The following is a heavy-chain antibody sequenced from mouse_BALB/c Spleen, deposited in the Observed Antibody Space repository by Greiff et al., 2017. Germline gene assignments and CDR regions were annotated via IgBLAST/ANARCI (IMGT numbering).Heavy chain of an antibody. V-gene: IGHV3-6*02. CDR1: GYSITSGYY. CDR2: ISYDGSN. Sequence: DVKLQESGPGLVKPSQSLSLTCSVTGYSITSGYYWNWIRQFPGNKLEWMGYISYDGSNNYNPSLKNRISITRDTSKNQFFLKLNSVTTEDTATYYCARDHDYDVGFAYWGQGTLVTVSA. D-gene: IGHD2-4*01. CDR3: ARDHDYDVGFAY. J-gene: IGHJ3*01.